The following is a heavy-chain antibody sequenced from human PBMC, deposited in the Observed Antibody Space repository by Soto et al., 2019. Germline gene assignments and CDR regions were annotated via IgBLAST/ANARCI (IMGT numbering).Heavy chain of an antibody. CDR1: GYTFTGYY. Sequence: QVQLVQSGAEVKKPGASVKVSCKASGYTFTGYYMHWVRQAPGQGLEWMGWINPNSGGTNYAQKFQGWVTMTRDTSISKAYRELSRLRSDDTAVYYWARGITMVRGVLLDAFDIWGQGTMVTVSS. V-gene: IGHV1-2*04. J-gene: IGHJ3*02. CDR2: INPNSGGT. D-gene: IGHD3-10*01. CDR3: ARGITMVRGVLLDAFDI.